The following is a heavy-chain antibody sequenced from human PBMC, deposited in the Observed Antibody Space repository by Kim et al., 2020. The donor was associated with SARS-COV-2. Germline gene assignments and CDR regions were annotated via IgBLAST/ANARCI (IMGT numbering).Heavy chain of an antibody. J-gene: IGHJ6*02. CDR3: ARDSRGGKTLLWV. Sequence: GGSLRLSCAASGFTFSSYAMHWVRQAPGKGLEWVAVISYDGSNKYYADSVKGRFTISRDNSKNTLYLQMNSLRAEDTAVYYCARDSRGGKTLLWVWGQGTTGTVSS. CDR1: GFTFSSYA. CDR2: ISYDGSNK. D-gene: IGHD2-2*01. V-gene: IGHV3-30*04.